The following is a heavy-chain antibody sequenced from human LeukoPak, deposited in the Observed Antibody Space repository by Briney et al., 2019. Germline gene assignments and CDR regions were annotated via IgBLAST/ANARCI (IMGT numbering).Heavy chain of an antibody. J-gene: IGHJ2*01. D-gene: IGHD5-18*01. CDR2: IRYDGSNK. CDR1: GFTFSSYA. CDR3: ARSIQLWLYWYFDL. Sequence: GGSLRLSCAASGFTFSSYAMHWVRQAPGKGLEWVTFIRYDGSNKYYADSVKGRFTISRDNSKNTLYLQMNSLRSEDTAVYYCARSIQLWLYWYFDLWGRGTLVTVSS. V-gene: IGHV3-30*02.